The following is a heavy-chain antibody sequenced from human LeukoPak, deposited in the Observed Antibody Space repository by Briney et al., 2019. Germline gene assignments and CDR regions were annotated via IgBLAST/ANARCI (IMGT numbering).Heavy chain of an antibody. CDR3: AREGGFYRPLDY. J-gene: IGHJ4*02. V-gene: IGHV4-4*02. Sequence: SGTLSLTCGVSGGSVINTNWWTWVRQPPGKGLEWIGEVHLDGRTNYNPSLESRLTMSVDVSENQGSLKLTSLTAADTAVYYCAREGGFYRPLDYSGQGTLVTVSS. CDR1: GGSVINTNW. D-gene: IGHD3-3*01. CDR2: VHLDGRT.